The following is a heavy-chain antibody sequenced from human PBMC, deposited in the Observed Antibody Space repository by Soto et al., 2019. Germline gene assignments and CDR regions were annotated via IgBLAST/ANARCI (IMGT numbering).Heavy chain of an antibody. CDR1: GFTFSNAW. CDR3: TALLTHYDSSGYPPRTLVEY. CDR2: IKSKTDGGTT. J-gene: IGHJ4*02. D-gene: IGHD3-22*01. V-gene: IGHV3-15*07. Sequence: EVQLVESGGGLVKPGGSLRLSCAASGFTFSNAWMNWVRQAPGKGLEWVGRIKSKTDGGTTDYAAPVKGRFTISRDDSKNTLYLQMNSLKTEDTAVYYCTALLTHYDSSGYPPRTLVEYWGKGTLVTVSS.